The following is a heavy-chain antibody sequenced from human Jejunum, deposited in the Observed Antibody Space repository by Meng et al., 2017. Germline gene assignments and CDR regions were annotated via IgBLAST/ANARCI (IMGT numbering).Heavy chain of an antibody. J-gene: IGHJ3*02. CDR2: INKDGDKI. CDR3: ARVTYDMIAFDI. Sequence: GESLKISCEASGFMFRIYWMAWVRQAPGKGLEWVANINKDGDKIYYGDSVKGRFTISRDNSKNALYLQMNSLGAEDTAVYYCARVTYDMIAFDIWGQGTMVTVSS. CDR1: GFMFRIYW. V-gene: IGHV3-7*01. D-gene: IGHD2-21*01.